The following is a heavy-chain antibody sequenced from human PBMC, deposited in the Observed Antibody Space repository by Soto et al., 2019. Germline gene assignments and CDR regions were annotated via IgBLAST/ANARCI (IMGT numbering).Heavy chain of an antibody. CDR3: ARVPPYYDSSGSVPQFDY. V-gene: IGHV3-20*04. Sequence: GGSLRLSCAASGFTCDDYGMSWVRQAPGKGLEWVSGINWNGGSTGYADSVKGRFTISRDNAKNSLYLQMNSLRAEDTALYYCARVPPYYDSSGSVPQFDYWRQGTLVTVSS. CDR2: INWNGGST. CDR1: GFTCDDYG. J-gene: IGHJ4*02. D-gene: IGHD3-22*01.